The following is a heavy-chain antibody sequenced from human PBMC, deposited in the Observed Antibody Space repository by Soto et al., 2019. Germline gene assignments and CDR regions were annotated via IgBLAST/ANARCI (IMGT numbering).Heavy chain of an antibody. CDR2: IIPIFGTA. Sequence: QVQLVQSGAEVKKPGSSVKVSCKASGGTFSSYAISWVRQAPGQGLEWMGGIIPIFGTANYAQKFQGRVTITADESTSTGYMELSSLRFEDTAVYYCASLVVATTDYYYYGMDVWGQGTTVTVAS. D-gene: IGHD5-12*01. CDR1: GGTFSSYA. CDR3: ASLVVATTDYYYYGMDV. V-gene: IGHV1-69*01. J-gene: IGHJ6*02.